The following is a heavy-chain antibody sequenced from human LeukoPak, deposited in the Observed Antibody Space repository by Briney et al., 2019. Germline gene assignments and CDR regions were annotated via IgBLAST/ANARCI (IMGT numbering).Heavy chain of an antibody. CDR1: GGSINSITNY. CDR2: IYYSGST. CDR3: ARRAGWDRRDGYNPFDY. D-gene: IGHD5-24*01. J-gene: IGHJ4*02. V-gene: IGHV4-39*01. Sequence: SETLSLTCTVSGGSINSITNYWGWIRQPPGKGLEWIGSIYYSGSTYYNPSLKSRVTISVDTSKNQFSLKLSSVTAADTAVYYCARRAGWDRRDGYNPFDYWGQGTLVTVSS.